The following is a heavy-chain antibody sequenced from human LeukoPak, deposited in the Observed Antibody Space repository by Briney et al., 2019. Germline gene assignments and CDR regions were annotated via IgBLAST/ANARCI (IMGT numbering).Heavy chain of an antibody. CDR1: GYTFTNYG. CDR2: ISANNGEI. D-gene: IGHD1-14*01. J-gene: IGHJ4*02. CDR3: ARLPPSAHQVFSSDY. V-gene: IGHV1-18*04. Sequence: ASVMVSCKASGYTFTNYGISWVRQAPGQGLEWMSWISANNGEIRYAQNFRARVTMTTDTSTTTAYMELRSLRSDDTAVYYCARLPPSAHQVFSSDYWGQGTQVTVSS.